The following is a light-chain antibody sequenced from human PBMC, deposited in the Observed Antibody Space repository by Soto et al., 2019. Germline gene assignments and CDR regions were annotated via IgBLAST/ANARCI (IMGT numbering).Light chain of an antibody. Sequence: EIVLTQSPGTLSLSPGERATLSCRASQSFSSTYLAWYQQKPGQAPRLLIYGASSRSTGIPDRFSGSGSETDFTLTISILEPEDSAAYYCHQYSSSSSTFGQETTVEIK. V-gene: IGKV3-20*01. CDR3: HQYSSSSST. J-gene: IGKJ1*01. CDR2: GAS. CDR1: QSFSSTY.